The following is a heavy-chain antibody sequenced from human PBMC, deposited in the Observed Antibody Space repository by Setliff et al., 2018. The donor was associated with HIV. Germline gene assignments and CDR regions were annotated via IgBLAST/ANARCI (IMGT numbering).Heavy chain of an antibody. CDR1: GYTFTSYG. CDR3: ARGPPIVVVPAALLTFDY. D-gene: IGHD2-2*01. CDR2: ISAYNGNT. Sequence: ASVKVSCKASGYTFTSYGISWVRQAPGQGLEWMGWISAYNGNTNYAQKPQGRVTMTTDASTSTAYMELRSLRSDDTAVYYCARGPPIVVVPAALLTFDYWGQGTLVTV. J-gene: IGHJ4*02. V-gene: IGHV1-18*01.